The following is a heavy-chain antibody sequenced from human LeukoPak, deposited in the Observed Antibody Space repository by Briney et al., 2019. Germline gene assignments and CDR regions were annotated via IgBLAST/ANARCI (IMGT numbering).Heavy chain of an antibody. Sequence: ASVKVSCKASGGTFSSYAISWVRQAPGQGLEWMGIINPSGGSTSYAQKFQGRVTMTRDTSTSTVYMELSSLRSEDTAVYYCARDLAMVVTPRVVDDYWGQGTLVTVSS. CDR2: INPSGGST. D-gene: IGHD4-23*01. CDR1: GGTFSSYA. V-gene: IGHV1-46*01. J-gene: IGHJ4*02. CDR3: ARDLAMVVTPRVVDDY.